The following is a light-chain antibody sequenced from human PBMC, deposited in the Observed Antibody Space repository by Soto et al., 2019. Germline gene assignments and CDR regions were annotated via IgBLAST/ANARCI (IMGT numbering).Light chain of an antibody. CDR3: QAWDTNYVL. J-gene: IGLJ3*02. Sequence: SYELTQPPSVSVSPGQTASITCSGDKLGDRYTCWYQQKPGQSPVRVIYQDKKRPSEIPERFSGSNSGNTATLTISGTQAMDEADYYCQAWDTNYVLFGGGTKLTVL. V-gene: IGLV3-1*01. CDR2: QDK. CDR1: KLGDRY.